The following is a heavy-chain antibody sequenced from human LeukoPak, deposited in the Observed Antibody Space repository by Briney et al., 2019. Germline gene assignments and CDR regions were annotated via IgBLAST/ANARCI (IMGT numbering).Heavy chain of an antibody. D-gene: IGHD2-2*01. CDR2: IRYDGSNK. CDR1: GFTFSSYG. V-gene: IGHV3-30*02. J-gene: IGHJ6*02. CDR3: ARALTVVVPAARLTTYYYYGMDV. Sequence: GGSLRLSCAASGFTFSSYGMHWVRQAPGKGLEWVAFIRYDGSNKYYADSVKGRFTISRDNAKNSLYLQMNSLRAEDTAVYYCARALTVVVPAARLTTYYYYGMDVWGQGTTVTVSS.